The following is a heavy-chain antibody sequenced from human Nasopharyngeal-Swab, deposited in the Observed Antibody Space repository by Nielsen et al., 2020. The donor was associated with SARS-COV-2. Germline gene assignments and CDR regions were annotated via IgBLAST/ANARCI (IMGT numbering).Heavy chain of an antibody. CDR2: IYYSGST. D-gene: IGHD3-22*01. CDR1: GCSISSSSYY. J-gene: IGHJ5*02. V-gene: IGHV4-39*01. CDR3: ARPYYDSSGYDAWFDP. Sequence: SETLSLTCTVSGCSISSSSYYWGWIRQPPGKGLEWIGSIYYSGSTYYNPSLKIRVTISVDTSKNQFSLKLSSVTAADTAVYYCARPYYDSSGYDAWFDPWGQGTLVTVSS.